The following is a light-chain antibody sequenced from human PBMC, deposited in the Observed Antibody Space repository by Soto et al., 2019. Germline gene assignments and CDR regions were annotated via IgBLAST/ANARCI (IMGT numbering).Light chain of an antibody. CDR3: QQYNSYPLA. CDR2: KAS. J-gene: IGKJ1*01. Sequence: DIQMTQSPSTLSASVGDRVTITCRASQSISSWLAWYQQKPGKAPKLLIYKASSLESGVPSRFSGSGSRTDFTLTISSLQPDDFATYYCQQYNSYPLAFGQGTKVQIK. V-gene: IGKV1-5*03. CDR1: QSISSW.